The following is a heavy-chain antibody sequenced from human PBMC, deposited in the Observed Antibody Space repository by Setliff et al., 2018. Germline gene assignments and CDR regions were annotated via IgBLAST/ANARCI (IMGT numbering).Heavy chain of an antibody. D-gene: IGHD3-9*01. CDR3: ARRTSQIRYFDWSYPHDAFDI. CDR2: IYPGDSHT. CDR1: GYSFSNFW. J-gene: IGHJ3*02. V-gene: IGHV5-51*01. Sequence: SGESLKISCKGSGYSFSNFWIGWVRQMPGKGLEWMGIIYPGDSHTRYSPSFQGQVTMSADKSINTAYLQWSSLKASDTAMYYCARRTSQIRYFDWSYPHDAFDIWGQGTMVTVSS.